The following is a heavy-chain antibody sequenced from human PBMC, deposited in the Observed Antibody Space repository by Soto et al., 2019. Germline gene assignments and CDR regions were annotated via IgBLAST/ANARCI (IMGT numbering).Heavy chain of an antibody. CDR3: ARGYLTMVRGVSSFYGMDV. D-gene: IGHD3-10*01. J-gene: IGHJ6*02. V-gene: IGHV1-3*01. CDR2: INAGNDNT. Sequence: GSSVKVSCKASGYTFTSYAMHWVRQAPGQRLERMGWINAGNDNTKYSQKFQGRVTITRDTSASTAYMELSSLRSEDTAVYYCARGYLTMVRGVSSFYGMDVWGQGATVTVSS. CDR1: GYTFTSYA.